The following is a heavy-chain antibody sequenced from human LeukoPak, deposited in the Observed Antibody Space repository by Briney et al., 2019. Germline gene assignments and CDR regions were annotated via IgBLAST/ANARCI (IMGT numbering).Heavy chain of an antibody. CDR1: GFTFSSYA. CDR3: ARTGEVVDKIDAFDI. J-gene: IGHJ3*02. D-gene: IGHD3-22*01. Sequence: PGGSLRLSCAASGFTFSSYAMHWVRQAPGKGLEWVAVISYDGSNKYYADSVKGRFTISRDNSKNTLYLQMNSLRAEDTAVYYCARTGEVVDKIDAFDIWGQGTMVTVSS. CDR2: ISYDGSNK. V-gene: IGHV3-30-3*01.